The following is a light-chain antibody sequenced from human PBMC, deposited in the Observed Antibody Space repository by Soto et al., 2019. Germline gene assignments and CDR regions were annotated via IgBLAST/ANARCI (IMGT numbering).Light chain of an antibody. CDR1: SGYSTYA. Sequence: QTVVTQSPSASASLGASVKLTCTLSSGYSTYAIAWHQQQPEKGPRFLMKLNSDGSHSKGDGVPDRFSGSNSGAERYLTISSLQSEDEADYYCQTWGTGGVFGGGTKLTVL. CDR2: LNSDGSH. CDR3: QTWGTGGV. V-gene: IGLV4-69*01. J-gene: IGLJ3*02.